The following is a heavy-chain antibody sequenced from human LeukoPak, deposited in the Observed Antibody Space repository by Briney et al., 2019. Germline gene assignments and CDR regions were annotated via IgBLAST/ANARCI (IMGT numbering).Heavy chain of an antibody. V-gene: IGHV4-34*01. J-gene: IGHJ4*02. D-gene: IGHD6-6*01. Sequence: SETLSLTFAVYGGSFSDYYWGWIRQPPGKGLEWIGAINYSGSTNYNPSLKSRVTISVDTSKNQCSLKLSSVTAADTAVYYCARGPRRAYSSSSGVDYWGQGTLVTVSS. CDR1: GGSFSDYY. CDR2: INYSGST. CDR3: ARGPRRAYSSSSGVDY.